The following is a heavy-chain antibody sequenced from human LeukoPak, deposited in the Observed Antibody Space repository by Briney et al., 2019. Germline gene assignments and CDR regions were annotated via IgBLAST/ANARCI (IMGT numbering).Heavy chain of an antibody. D-gene: IGHD1-20*01. CDR2: IKSKTDGGTT. CDR1: GFTFSNAW. J-gene: IGHJ4*02. V-gene: IGHV3-15*01. CDR3: ARWGLGRTLYNWNDADY. Sequence: PGGSLRLSCAASGFTFSNAWMSWVRQAPGKGLEWVGRIKSKTDGGTTDYAAPVKGRFTISRDDSKNTLYLQMNSLKTEDTAVYYCARWGLGRTLYNWNDADYWGQGTLVTVSS.